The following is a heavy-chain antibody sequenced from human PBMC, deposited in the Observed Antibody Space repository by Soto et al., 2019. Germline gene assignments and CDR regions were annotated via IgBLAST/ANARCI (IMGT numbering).Heavy chain of an antibody. CDR2: ITSSGSII. CDR1: GFTFSSYE. Sequence: EVHLVQSGGGLVQPGGSLRLSCAASGFTFSSYEMHWVRQAPGKGLEWLSYITSSGSIIYYAGSVKGRFTISRDSANNSLYLQMSSLRAEDTAVYYCARRPKDYYYGMDVWGQGTTVTVSS. V-gene: IGHV3-48*03. J-gene: IGHJ6*02. CDR3: ARRPKDYYYGMDV.